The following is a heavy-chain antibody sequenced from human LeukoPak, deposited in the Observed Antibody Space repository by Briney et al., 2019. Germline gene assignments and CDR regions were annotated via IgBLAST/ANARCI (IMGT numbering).Heavy chain of an antibody. CDR2: IYCSGST. V-gene: IGHV4-39*07. J-gene: IGHJ4*02. CDR1: GGSISSSSYY. D-gene: IGHD3-22*01. CDR3: ARVTPYYDSSGYYYGPQYYFDY. Sequence: SETLSLTCAVSGGSISSSSYYWGWIRQPPGKGLEWIGSIYCSGSTYYNPSLKSRVTISVDTSKNQFSLKLSSVTAADTAVYYCARVTPYYDSSGYYYGPQYYFDYWGQGTLVTVSS.